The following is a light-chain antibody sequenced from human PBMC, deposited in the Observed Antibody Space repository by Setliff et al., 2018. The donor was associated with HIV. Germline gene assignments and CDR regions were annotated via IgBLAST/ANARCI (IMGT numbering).Light chain of an antibody. CDR1: QSVSSSY. CDR3: QQYGSSPPT. Sequence: TLSLSPGERVTLSCRASQSVSSSYLAWYQQKPGQAPRLLMYGASSRATGIPDRFSGSGSGTDFTLTISRLEPEDFAVYYCQQYGSSPPTFGQGTKVDIK. J-gene: IGKJ1*01. V-gene: IGKV3-20*01. CDR2: GAS.